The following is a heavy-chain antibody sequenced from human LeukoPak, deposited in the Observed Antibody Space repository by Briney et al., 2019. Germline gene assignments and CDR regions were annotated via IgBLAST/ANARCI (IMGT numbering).Heavy chain of an antibody. CDR1: GYTFTGYY. J-gene: IGHJ5*02. Sequence: ASVKVSCKASGYTFTGYYMHWVRQAPGQGLEWMGWINPNSGGTNYAQKFQGRVTMTRDTSISTAYMELSRLRSDDTAVYYCARDLVVAQKYNWFDPWGQGTLVTVSS. CDR3: ARDLVVAQKYNWFDP. D-gene: IGHD3-22*01. CDR2: INPNSGGT. V-gene: IGHV1-2*02.